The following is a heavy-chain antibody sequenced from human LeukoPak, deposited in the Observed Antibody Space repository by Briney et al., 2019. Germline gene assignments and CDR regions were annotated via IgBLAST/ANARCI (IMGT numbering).Heavy chain of an antibody. D-gene: IGHD2-2*01. Sequence: SATLSLTCAVYGGSFSGYYWSWIREPPGKGLEWVGEINHSGSTNYNPSLKSRVTISVDTSKNQFSLKLSSVTAADTAVYYCARAWDIVVVPAAMRSGAFDIWGQGTMVTVSS. CDR2: INHSGST. J-gene: IGHJ3*02. CDR1: GGSFSGYY. CDR3: ARAWDIVVVPAAMRSGAFDI. V-gene: IGHV4-34*01.